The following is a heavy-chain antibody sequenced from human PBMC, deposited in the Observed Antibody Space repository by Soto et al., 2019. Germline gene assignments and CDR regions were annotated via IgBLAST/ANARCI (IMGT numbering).Heavy chain of an antibody. CDR1: GFTVCSYA. CDR3: VNRRGYCSGGSCSTFSDY. J-gene: IGHJ4*02. Sequence: HGGSLRLCCSASGFTVCSYAMHWVRQDPGKGLEYVSAISSNGGSTYYADSVKGRFTISRDNSKNTLYLQMSSLRAEDTAVYYCVNRRGYCSGGSCSTFSDYWGQGTLVTVSS. V-gene: IGHV3-64D*08. CDR2: ISSNGGST. D-gene: IGHD2-15*01.